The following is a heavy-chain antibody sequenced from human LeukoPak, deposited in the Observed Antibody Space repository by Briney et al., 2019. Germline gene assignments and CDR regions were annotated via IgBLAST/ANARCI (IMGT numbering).Heavy chain of an antibody. CDR3: ARTVAGKYFQH. CDR1: GFTFSSYS. CDR2: ISSSSSYI. Sequence: GGSLRLSCAASGFTFSSYSMNWVRQAPGKGLEWVSSISSSSSYIYYADSAKGRFTISRDNAKNSLYLQMNSLRAEDTAVYYCARTVAGKYFQHWGQGTLVTVSS. J-gene: IGHJ1*01. V-gene: IGHV3-21*01. D-gene: IGHD6-19*01.